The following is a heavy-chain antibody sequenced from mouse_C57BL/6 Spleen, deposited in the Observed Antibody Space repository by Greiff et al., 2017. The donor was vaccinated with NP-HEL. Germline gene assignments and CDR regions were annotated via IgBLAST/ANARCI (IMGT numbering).Heavy chain of an antibody. Sequence: VQLQQSGTVLARPGASVKMSCKTSGYTFTSYWMHWVKQRPGQGLEWIGALYPGNSDTSYNQKFKGKAKLTAVTSASTAYMELSSLTNEDSAVYYWTSQDYYGSSYVGDYWGQGTTLTVSS. CDR2: LYPGNSDT. D-gene: IGHD1-1*01. CDR3: TSQDYYGSSYVGDY. V-gene: IGHV1-5*01. CDR1: GYTFTSYW. J-gene: IGHJ2*01.